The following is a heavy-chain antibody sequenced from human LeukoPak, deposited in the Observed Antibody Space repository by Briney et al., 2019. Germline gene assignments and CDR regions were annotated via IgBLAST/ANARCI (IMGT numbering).Heavy chain of an antibody. Sequence: PSETLSLTCTVSGGSISSYYWSWIRQPPGKGLEWIGYIYYSGSTYDNPSLKSRVTISVDTSKNQFSLKPNSVTAADTAVYYCARALTYSSSSVSAFDIWGQGTMVTVSS. J-gene: IGHJ3*02. CDR3: ARALTYSSSSVSAFDI. D-gene: IGHD6-13*01. CDR1: GGSISSYY. V-gene: IGHV4-59*01. CDR2: IYYSGST.